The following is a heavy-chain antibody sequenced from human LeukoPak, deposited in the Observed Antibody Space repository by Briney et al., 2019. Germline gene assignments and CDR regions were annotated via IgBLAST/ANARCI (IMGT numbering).Heavy chain of an antibody. V-gene: IGHV3-23*01. CDR2: VNGGGNT. J-gene: IGHJ4*02. CDR1: GFTFSTYT. D-gene: IGHD3-16*02. CDR3: AREVALSASDY. Sequence: GGSLRLSCAASGFTFSTYTLSWVRQAPGKGLEWVSAVNGGGNTWYAGSVKGRFTISRDNSKSTLYLQMNSLRAEDTAVYYCAREVALSASDYWGQGTLVTVSS.